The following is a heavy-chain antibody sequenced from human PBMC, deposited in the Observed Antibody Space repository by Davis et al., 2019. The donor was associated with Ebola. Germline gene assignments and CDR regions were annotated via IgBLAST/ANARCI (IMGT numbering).Heavy chain of an antibody. D-gene: IGHD6-6*01. Sequence: MPGGSLRLSCTVSGGSISSYYWSWIRQPPGKGLEWIGYIYYSGSTNYNPSLKSRVTISVDTSKNQFSLKLSSVTAADTAVYYCARRRGIAARPLGFDPWGQGTLVTVSS. CDR2: IYYSGST. CDR1: GGSISSYY. V-gene: IGHV4-59*12. CDR3: ARRRGIAARPLGFDP. J-gene: IGHJ5*02.